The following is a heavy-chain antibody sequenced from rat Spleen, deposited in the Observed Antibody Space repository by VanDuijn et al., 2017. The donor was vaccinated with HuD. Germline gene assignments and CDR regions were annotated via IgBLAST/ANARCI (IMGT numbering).Heavy chain of an antibody. CDR2: IWIDGNT. D-gene: IGHD4-2*01. V-gene: IGHV2-43*01. CDR1: GFSLTSYH. Sequence: QVQLKESGPGLVQPSQTLSLTCTVSGFSLTSYHVSWVRQFPGKGLEWLGVIWIDGNTGYTSFLKSRLSISRDTSRSQVFLKMNSLQTEDTATYFCARDRTGPFDYWGQGVKVTVSS. CDR3: ARDRTGPFDY. J-gene: IGHJ2*01.